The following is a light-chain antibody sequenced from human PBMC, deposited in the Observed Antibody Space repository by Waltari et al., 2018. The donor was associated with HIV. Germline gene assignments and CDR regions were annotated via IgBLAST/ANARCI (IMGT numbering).Light chain of an antibody. V-gene: IGLV3-19*01. CDR3: HSRDSNSDHYV. CDR2: GAN. J-gene: IGLJ1*01. CDR1: SPRSFF. Sequence: SSELTQDPVVSVALGQTIKITCQGASPRSFFANWYQVRPGQAPVLVVYGANRRPSGIPDRFSASNSRNTSSLSISDSQAVDEADYYCHSRDSNSDHYVFGGGTRVIV.